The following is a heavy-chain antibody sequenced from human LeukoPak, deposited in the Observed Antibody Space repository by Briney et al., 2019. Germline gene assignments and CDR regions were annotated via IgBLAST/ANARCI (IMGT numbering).Heavy chain of an antibody. CDR2: ISSSSSTI. V-gene: IGHV3-48*01. Sequence: GGSLRLSCAASGFTFSSYSMNWVRQAPGKGLEWVSYISSSSSTIYYADSVKGRFTISRDNAKNSLYLQMNSLRAEDTALYYCARARTYYYDSSGFDWGQGTLVTVSS. J-gene: IGHJ4*02. CDR1: GFTFSSYS. CDR3: ARARTYYYDSSGFD. D-gene: IGHD3-22*01.